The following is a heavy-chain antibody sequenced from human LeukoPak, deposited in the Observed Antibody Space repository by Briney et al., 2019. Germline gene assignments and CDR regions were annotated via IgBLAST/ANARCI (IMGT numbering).Heavy chain of an antibody. CDR1: GFTFGAYA. J-gene: IGHJ4*02. Sequence: PGGSLRLSCTASGFTFGAYAMSWVRQAPGKGLVWVGFIRSKAYGGTTEYAASVKGRFTISRDESKRIAYLQMNYLKIEDRAVYYCTREGDYVWGSLFLDYWGQGTLVTVSS. CDR2: IRSKAYGGTT. V-gene: IGHV3-49*04. CDR3: TREGDYVWGSLFLDY. D-gene: IGHD3-16*01.